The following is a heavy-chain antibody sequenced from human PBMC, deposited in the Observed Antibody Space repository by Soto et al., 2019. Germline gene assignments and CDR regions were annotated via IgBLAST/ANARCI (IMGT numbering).Heavy chain of an antibody. V-gene: IGHV1-69*06. Sequence: QVQLTQSGSEVRKPGSSVTVSCKASGGTFSSNPISWVRQAPGQGLEWMGGIIPIFATPHYARRFLDRVTLTSDRSTNTTYMELTCLTSEDTAIYYCARDLSAVKRLQSFMYYRMDVWGQGTTVTVS. D-gene: IGHD4-17*01. J-gene: IGHJ6*02. CDR1: GGTFSSNP. CDR2: IIPIFATP. CDR3: ARDLSAVKRLQSFMYYRMDV.